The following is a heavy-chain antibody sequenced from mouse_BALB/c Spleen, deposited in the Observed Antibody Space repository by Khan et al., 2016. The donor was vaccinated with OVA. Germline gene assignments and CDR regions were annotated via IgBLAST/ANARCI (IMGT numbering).Heavy chain of an antibody. Sequence: QVQLKQSGAELAKPGASVKMSCKASGYSFTSYWMHWIKQRPGQGLEWIRYINPTSGYTDYNQKFKDKATLTADKSSSTSYMQLSSLTSDDSAVYYCERDRIDYWGQGTALTVSS. CDR1: GYSFTSYW. J-gene: IGHJ2*01. CDR2: INPTSGYT. V-gene: IGHV1-7*01. CDR3: ERDRIDY.